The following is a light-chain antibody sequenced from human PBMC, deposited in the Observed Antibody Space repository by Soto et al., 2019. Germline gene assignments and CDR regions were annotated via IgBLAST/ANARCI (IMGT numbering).Light chain of an antibody. J-gene: IGKJ1*01. CDR2: GAA. CDR1: QRVSSRY. Sequence: EIVLTQSPGTLSLSPGERATLSCRASQRVSSRYLAWYQQIPGQGPRLLIYGAASRATGIPDRFSGSGSGTDFSLTVSRLEPEDFAVYYCQQYGSLPWTFGQGTKVEIK. CDR3: QQYGSLPWT. V-gene: IGKV3-20*01.